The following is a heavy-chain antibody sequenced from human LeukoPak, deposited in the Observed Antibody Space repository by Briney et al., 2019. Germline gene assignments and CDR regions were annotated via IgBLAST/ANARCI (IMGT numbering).Heavy chain of an antibody. D-gene: IGHD5-18*01. J-gene: IGHJ3*02. V-gene: IGHV4-61*02. CDR1: GGSISSGSYY. CDR3: ASRKLETAMGGAFDI. CDR2: IYTSGST. Sequence: SETLSLTCTVSGGSISSGSYYWSWIGQPAGKGLAWIGRIYTSGSTNYNPSLKSRVTISVDTSKNQFSLKLSSVTAADTAVYYCASRKLETAMGGAFDIWGQGTMVTVSS.